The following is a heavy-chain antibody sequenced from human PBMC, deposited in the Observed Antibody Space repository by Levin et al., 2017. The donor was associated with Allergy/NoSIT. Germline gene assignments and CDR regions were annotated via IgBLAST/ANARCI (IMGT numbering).Heavy chain of an antibody. Sequence: GGSLRLSCATSGFTFSNYYMSWARQAPGKGLEWVANIKPDGSAKYYVDSVKGRFTISRDNAKDSLYLQMIGLRAEDTAVYYCVNPLQPLNSYHMDVWGQGTTVTVSS. CDR2: IKPDGSAK. J-gene: IGHJ6*02. V-gene: IGHV3-7*01. CDR1: GFTFSNYY. CDR3: VNPLQPLNSYHMDV. D-gene: IGHD5-18*01.